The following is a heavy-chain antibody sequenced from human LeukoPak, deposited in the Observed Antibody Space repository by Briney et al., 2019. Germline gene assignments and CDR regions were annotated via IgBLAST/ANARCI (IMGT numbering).Heavy chain of an antibody. J-gene: IGHJ4*02. D-gene: IGHD3-22*01. CDR2: ISGSSITI. CDR1: GFTFSSYG. CDR3: ARSYDSSGYYSFDY. Sequence: GGSLRLSCAASGFTFSSYGMDWVRQAPGKGLEWVSYISGSSITIHYADSVKGRFTISRDNAKNSLYLQMNSLRAEDTAVYYCARSYDSSGYYSFDYWGQGTLVTVSS. V-gene: IGHV3-48*01.